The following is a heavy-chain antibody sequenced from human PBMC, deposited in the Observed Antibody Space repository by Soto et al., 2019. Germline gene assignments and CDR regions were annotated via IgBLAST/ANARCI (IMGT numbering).Heavy chain of an antibody. J-gene: IGHJ4*02. V-gene: IGHV3-33*01. CDR1: GFTFSNYG. CDR3: ARGLHSLFDY. D-gene: IGHD2-21*01. CDR2: IWYDGNNK. Sequence: GGSLRLSCAASGFTFSNYGMHWVRQAPGKGLEWVAVIWYDGNNKYYADSVKGRFTISRDNSNNTLYVQMTSLRAEDTAVYYCARGLHSLFDYWGQGTMVTVSS.